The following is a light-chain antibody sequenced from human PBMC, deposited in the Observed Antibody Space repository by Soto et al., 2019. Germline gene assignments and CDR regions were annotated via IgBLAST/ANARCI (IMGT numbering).Light chain of an antibody. V-gene: IGKV4-1*01. CDR2: WAS. Sequence: DVVMTQSPDSLALSLGERATINCKSSQSLLSSSDNRNYLAWFQQKVGQPPKLLIRWASTRESGVPDRFSASESATDFTLTITSLQAEDVAVYYCQTSYRVPLTFCGGTKVELK. CDR3: QTSYRVPLT. J-gene: IGKJ4*01. CDR1: QSLLSSSDNRNY.